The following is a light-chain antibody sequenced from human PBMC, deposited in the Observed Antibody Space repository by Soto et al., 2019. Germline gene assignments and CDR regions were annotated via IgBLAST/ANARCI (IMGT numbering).Light chain of an antibody. J-gene: IGLJ3*02. CDR3: SSFTSTRTYVV. Sequence: QSVLTQPASVSGSPGQAITISCTGTSSDIGGYNHVSWYQQHPGKAPKLIISAVSNRPSGVSNRFSGSKSGNTASLTISGLHAEDEADYYCSSFTSTRTYVVFGGGTKVTVL. CDR2: AVS. V-gene: IGLV2-14*01. CDR1: SSDIGGYNH.